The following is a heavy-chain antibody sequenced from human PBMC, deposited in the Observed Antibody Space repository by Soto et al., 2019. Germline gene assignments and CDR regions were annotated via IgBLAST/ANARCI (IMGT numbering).Heavy chain of an antibody. D-gene: IGHD5-18*01. CDR1: GFTVSSNY. Sequence: GGSLRLSCAASGFTVSSNYMSWVRQAPGKGLEWVSVIYSGGSTYYADSVKGRFTISRDNSKNTLYLQMNSLRAEDTAVYYCAREGNLGGYSYGYYYYGMDVWGQGTTVTVSS. V-gene: IGHV3-66*01. CDR3: AREGNLGGYSYGYYYYGMDV. CDR2: IYSGGST. J-gene: IGHJ6*02.